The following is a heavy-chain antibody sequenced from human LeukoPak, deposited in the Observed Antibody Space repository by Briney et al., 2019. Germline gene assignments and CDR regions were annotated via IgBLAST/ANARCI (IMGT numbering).Heavy chain of an antibody. Sequence: ESGPTLVNPTQTLTLTCTFSGFSLRTSGVGVGWIRQPPGKTLEWLALIYWDDDKRYSPSLKSRLTITKDTSKNQVVLTMTNMDPVDTATYYCAHESTTPKGFDYWGQGTLVTVSS. CDR1: GFSLRTSGVG. D-gene: IGHD5/OR15-5a*01. CDR2: IYWDDDK. CDR3: AHESTTPKGFDY. J-gene: IGHJ4*02. V-gene: IGHV2-5*02.